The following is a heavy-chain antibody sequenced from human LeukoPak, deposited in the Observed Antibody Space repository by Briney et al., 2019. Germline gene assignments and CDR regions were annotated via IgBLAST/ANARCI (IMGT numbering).Heavy chain of an antibody. CDR3: ARDGEAYCSSTTCPLSY. V-gene: IGHV3-21*06. J-gene: IGHJ4*02. CDR2: ISASSSYI. Sequence: GGSLRLSCAASGFTFSSNSMNWVCQAPGKGLEWVSSISASSSYIFYADSVKGRFTISRDNAKNSLYLRMNSLRAEDTAVYYCARDGEAYCSSTTCPLSYWGQGTLVTVSS. D-gene: IGHD2-2*01. CDR1: GFTFSSNS.